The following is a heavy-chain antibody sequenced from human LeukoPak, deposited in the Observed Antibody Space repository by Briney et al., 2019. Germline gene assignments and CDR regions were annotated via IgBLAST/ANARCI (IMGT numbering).Heavy chain of an antibody. CDR3: ARRGSYGWFDP. Sequence: SETLSLTCTVSGGSISSYYWSWIRQPPGKGLEWIGYIYYSGSTNYNPSLKSRVTISVDTSKNQSSLELSSVTAADTAVYYCARRGSYGWFDPWGQGTLVTVSS. V-gene: IGHV4-59*01. CDR2: IYYSGST. CDR1: GGSISSYY. D-gene: IGHD1-26*01. J-gene: IGHJ5*02.